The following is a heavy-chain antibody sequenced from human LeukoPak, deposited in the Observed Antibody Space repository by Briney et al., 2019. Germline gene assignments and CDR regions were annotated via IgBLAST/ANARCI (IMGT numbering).Heavy chain of an antibody. CDR1: GFTFSSYS. J-gene: IGHJ4*02. CDR2: TSSSSAYT. Sequence: GGSLRLSCAASGFTFSSYSMNWVRQAPGKGLEWVSSTSSSSAYTFYAESGKGRFTISRDNAKNSLFLQMNSLRAEDTAMYYCAKDQQQLAYLFDYWGQGTLVTVSS. D-gene: IGHD6-13*01. V-gene: IGHV3-21*04. CDR3: AKDQQQLAYLFDY.